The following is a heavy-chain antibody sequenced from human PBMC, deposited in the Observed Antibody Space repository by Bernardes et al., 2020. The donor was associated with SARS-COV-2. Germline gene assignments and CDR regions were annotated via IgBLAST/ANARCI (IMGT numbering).Heavy chain of an antibody. J-gene: IGHJ1*01. V-gene: IGHV4-34*01. D-gene: IGHD3-10*01. Sequence: ETSSLTCAFSGESLTSYYWSWIRQPPGTGLQWLGEINHSGRSNYSPSLKSRVTFSVDSSKKHFTLKLTSVTAADTATYYCAAGRFGEAPFHHWGQGTLVSVSS. CDR2: INHSGRS. CDR3: AAGRFGEAPFHH. CDR1: GESLTSYY.